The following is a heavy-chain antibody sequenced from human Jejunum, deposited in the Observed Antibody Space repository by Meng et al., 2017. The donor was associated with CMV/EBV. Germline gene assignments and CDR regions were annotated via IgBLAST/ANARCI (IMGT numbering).Heavy chain of an antibody. CDR2: IYYSGST. V-gene: IGHV4-59*01. CDR1: GGSLSTYY. D-gene: IGHD4-23*01. Sequence: VSGGSLSTYYWSWIRQPPGKGLEWLGYIYYSGSTNYNPSLKSRVTISLDTSKNQFSLKLSSVTAADTAVYYCARANSGFGGNFDYWGQGTLVTVSS. CDR3: ARANSGFGGNFDY. J-gene: IGHJ4*02.